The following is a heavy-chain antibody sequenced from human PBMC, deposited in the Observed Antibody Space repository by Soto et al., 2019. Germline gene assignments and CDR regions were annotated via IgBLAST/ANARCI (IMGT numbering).Heavy chain of an antibody. CDR1: GFSFSSYG. CDR2: ISYDGSKE. D-gene: IGHD6-19*01. J-gene: IGHJ6*02. V-gene: IGHV3-30*18. CDR3: XKEGRQWLTYYYYGMDV. Sequence: PGGSLRLSCAASGFSFSSYGMHWVRQVPGQGPEWVAVISYDGSKETYADSVKGRFTISRDNSKNTLYLQMNSLRVEDTALYYCXKEGRQWLTYYYYGMDVWGQGTSVTVSS.